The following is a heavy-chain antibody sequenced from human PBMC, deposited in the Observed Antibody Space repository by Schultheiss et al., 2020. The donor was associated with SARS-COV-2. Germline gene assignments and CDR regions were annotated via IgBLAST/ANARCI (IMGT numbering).Heavy chain of an antibody. Sequence: SQTLSLTCAVYGGSFSDYYWSWVRQPPGKGLEWIGEINHSGSTNYNPSLKSRVTISVDRSKNQFSLKLSSVTAADTAVYYCAREAAAAAGGWFDPWGQGTLVTVSS. CDR3: AREAAAAAGGWFDP. CDR1: GGSFSDYY. CDR2: INHSGST. D-gene: IGHD6-13*01. V-gene: IGHV4-34*01. J-gene: IGHJ5*02.